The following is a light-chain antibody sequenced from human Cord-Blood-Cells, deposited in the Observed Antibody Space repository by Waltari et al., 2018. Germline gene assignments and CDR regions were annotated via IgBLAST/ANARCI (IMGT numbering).Light chain of an antibody. J-gene: IGLJ1*01. CDR1: SSDVGGYNY. Sequence: QSALTQPASVSGSPGQSITISCTGTSSDVGGYNYVSWYQPHPGKAPKLTIYEVSKRPSGVSNRFSGSKSGNTASLTISGLQAEDEADYYCSSYTSSSTYVFGTGTKVTVL. V-gene: IGLV2-14*01. CDR3: SSYTSSSTYV. CDR2: EVS.